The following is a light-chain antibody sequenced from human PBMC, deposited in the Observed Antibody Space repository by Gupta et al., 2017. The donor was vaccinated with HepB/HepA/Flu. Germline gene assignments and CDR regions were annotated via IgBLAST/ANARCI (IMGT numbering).Light chain of an antibody. CDR3: AAWDDSLNTVV. Sequence: QSVLTQPPSASGAPGLRVTISCSGSTSNIGTKYVCWYQQFPGTAPKLLIYRNSQRFSGVPDRFSASKSGTSSSLAISGLRSEDEADYYCAAWDDSLNTVVFGGGTKVTVL. CDR1: TSNIGTKY. V-gene: IGLV1-47*01. CDR2: RNS. J-gene: IGLJ2*01.